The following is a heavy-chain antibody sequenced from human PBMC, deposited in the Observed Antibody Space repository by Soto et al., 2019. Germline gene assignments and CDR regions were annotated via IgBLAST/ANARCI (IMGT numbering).Heavy chain of an antibody. V-gene: IGHV1-69*02. J-gene: IGHJ6*02. D-gene: IGHD3-16*01. Sequence: QVQLVQSGAEVKKPGSSVKVSCKASGGTFSSYTISWVRQAPGQGLEWMGRIIPILRFTNYAQKFQGRVTITADKSTSTAYMELSSLRSEDTAVYYCARGLIEMTKIPYHYYGMDVWGPGTTVTVSS. CDR2: IIPILRFT. CDR3: ARGLIEMTKIPYHYYGMDV. CDR1: GGTFSSYT.